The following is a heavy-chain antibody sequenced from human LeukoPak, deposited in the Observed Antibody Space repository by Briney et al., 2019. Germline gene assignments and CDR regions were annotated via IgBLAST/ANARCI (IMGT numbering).Heavy chain of an antibody. CDR2: IRSKVFGGTT. CDR3: ARDLGGIAAAVLAY. Sequence: GGSLRLSCTASGFTFGDYGMIWVRQAPGKGLEWVGFIRSKVFGGTTEYAASVKGRFTISRDDSKSIAYLQMNSLRAEDTAVYYCARDLGGIAAAVLAYWGQGTLVTVSS. D-gene: IGHD6-13*01. V-gene: IGHV3-49*04. CDR1: GFTFGDYG. J-gene: IGHJ4*02.